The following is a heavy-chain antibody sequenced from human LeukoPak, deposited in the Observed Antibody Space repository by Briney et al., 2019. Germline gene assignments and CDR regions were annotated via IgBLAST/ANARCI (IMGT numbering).Heavy chain of an antibody. Sequence: GGSLRLSCAASGFTFSSYWMSWVRQAPGKGLEWVSVIYSGGSTYYADSVKGRFTISRDNSKNTLYLQMNSLRAEDTAVYYCARSMDCSSTSCYGLEGTYYYYGMDVWGKGTTVTVSS. CDR2: IYSGGST. J-gene: IGHJ6*04. D-gene: IGHD2-2*01. V-gene: IGHV3-53*01. CDR1: GFTFSSYW. CDR3: ARSMDCSSTSCYGLEGTYYYYGMDV.